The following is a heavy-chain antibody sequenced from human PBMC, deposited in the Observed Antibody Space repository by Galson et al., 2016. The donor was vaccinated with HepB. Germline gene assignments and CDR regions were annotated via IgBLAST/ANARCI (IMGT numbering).Heavy chain of an antibody. V-gene: IGHV5-10-1*01. CDR1: GYNFSSQW. Sequence: QSGAEVKKPGESLRISCKGSGYNFSSQWITWVRQMPGKGLEWMGRIDPSDSYLNYSPSFQGHVTISVDKSISTAYLQWNSLKASDSAMYFCARQGPHVAVGTMSGYCNAMDLWVPGSTVIVSS. CDR2: IDPSDSYL. CDR3: ARQGPHVAVGTMSGYCNAMDL. D-gene: IGHD3-3*01. J-gene: IGHJ6*02.